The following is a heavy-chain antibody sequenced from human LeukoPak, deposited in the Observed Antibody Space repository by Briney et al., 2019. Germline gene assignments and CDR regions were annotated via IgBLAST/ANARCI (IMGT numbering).Heavy chain of an antibody. D-gene: IGHD3-22*01. CDR2: IYYSGST. CDR1: GGSISTYY. Sequence: SETLSLTCTVSGGSISTYYWSWIRQPPGRGLEWIGYIYYSGSTNYNPSLKSRVTISVDTSKNQFSLKLSSVTAADTAVYYCASGDSSGYYLYWGQGTLVTVSS. CDR3: ASGDSSGYYLY. V-gene: IGHV4-59*12. J-gene: IGHJ4*02.